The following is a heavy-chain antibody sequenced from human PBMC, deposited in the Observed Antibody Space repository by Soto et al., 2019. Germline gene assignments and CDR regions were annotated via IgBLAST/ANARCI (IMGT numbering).Heavy chain of an antibody. CDR2: IYSGGNT. CDR3: ARDSTTPGAFDI. J-gene: IGHJ3*02. Sequence: LRLSCAASGFTVSNNYMSWVRQAPGKGLEWVSAIYSGGNTYYADSVKGRFTISRDNSKNTLYLQMNTLRAEDTAVYYCARDSTTPGAFDIWGQGTKVTVSS. V-gene: IGHV3-53*01. CDR1: GFTVSNNY. D-gene: IGHD2-2*01.